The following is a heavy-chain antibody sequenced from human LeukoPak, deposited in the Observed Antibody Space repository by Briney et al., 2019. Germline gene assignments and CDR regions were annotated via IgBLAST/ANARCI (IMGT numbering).Heavy chain of an antibody. CDR1: GFTFSSYW. V-gene: IGHV3-7*03. J-gene: IGHJ3*02. CDR2: IKQDGSEK. D-gene: IGHD3-22*01. Sequence: GGSLRLSCAASGFTFSSYWMSWVRQAPGKGLEWVANIKQDGSEKYYVDSVKGRFTISRDNAKNSLYLQMNSLRAEDMALYYCAKDTARYYYDSSGYLPHAFDIWGQGTMVTVSS. CDR3: AKDTARYYYDSSGYLPHAFDI.